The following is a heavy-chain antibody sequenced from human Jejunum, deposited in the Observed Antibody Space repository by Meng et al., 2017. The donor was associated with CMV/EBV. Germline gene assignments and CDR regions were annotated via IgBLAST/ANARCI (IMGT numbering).Heavy chain of an antibody. J-gene: IGHJ6*02. Sequence: REYYMAWSRKGPGKGLEWVSYISGGGHTLNYVDSVKGRFTISRDNSKNSLSLQMNSLRVEDTAVYYCARAGVVVTATPHYYGMDVWGQGTAVTVSS. CDR1: REYY. V-gene: IGHV3-11*01. D-gene: IGHD2-15*01. CDR3: ARAGVVVTATPHYYGMDV. CDR2: ISGGGHTL.